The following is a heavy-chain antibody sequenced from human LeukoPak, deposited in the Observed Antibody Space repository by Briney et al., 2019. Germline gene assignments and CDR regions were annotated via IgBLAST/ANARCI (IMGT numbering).Heavy chain of an antibody. CDR1: GFTFPNYV. CDR3: ANEYSKGDV. V-gene: IGHV3-23*01. J-gene: IGHJ3*01. CDR2: ISDNGGNT. D-gene: IGHD1-26*01. Sequence: PGGSLRLSCAGSGFTFPNYVMSWVRQAPGKGLEWVSSISDNGGNTYYADSVKGRFTISRDNSKNTLYLQMNSLRVEDAAVYYCANEYSKGDVWGQGTMVTVSS.